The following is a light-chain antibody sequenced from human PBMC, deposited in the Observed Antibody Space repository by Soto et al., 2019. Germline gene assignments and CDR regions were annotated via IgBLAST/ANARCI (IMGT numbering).Light chain of an antibody. CDR2: DAS. J-gene: IGKJ4*01. Sequence: EIVLTQSPATLSLSPGESATLSCRASQSVSSYLAWYQQKPGQAPRLLIYDASNRATGIPARFSGSGSGTDFTLTISSLDPEDFAVYYCQHRSNWPWTFGGGTKVEIK. CDR1: QSVSSY. V-gene: IGKV3-11*01. CDR3: QHRSNWPWT.